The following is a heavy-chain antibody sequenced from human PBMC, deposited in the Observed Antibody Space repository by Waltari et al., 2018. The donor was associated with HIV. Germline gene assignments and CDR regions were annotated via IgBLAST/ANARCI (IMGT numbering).Heavy chain of an antibody. D-gene: IGHD3-10*01. CDR3: ARVPKYYGSGSYYLLFDY. Sequence: QVQLQESGPGLVKPSETLSLTCTVSGGSISSYYWSWIRQPPGKGLEWIGYIYYSGSTNYNPTLKSRVTISVDTSKNQFSLKLSSVTAADTAVYYCARVPKYYGSGSYYLLFDYWGQGTLVTVSS. V-gene: IGHV4-59*01. J-gene: IGHJ4*02. CDR1: GGSISSYY. CDR2: IYYSGST.